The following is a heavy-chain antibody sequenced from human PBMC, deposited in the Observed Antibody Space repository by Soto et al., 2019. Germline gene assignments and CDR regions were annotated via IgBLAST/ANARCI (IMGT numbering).Heavy chain of an antibody. V-gene: IGHV1-69*13. Sequence: SVKVSCKPSGGTFSTFGISWVRQAPGQGLEWMGGIIPFFGTAEYSQKFEDRITITADESTNTVYMDLRNLTSEDTAIYYCARTAPMDAGDKYYYDFWGQGALVTVSS. CDR2: IIPFFGTA. D-gene: IGHD3-16*01. J-gene: IGHJ4*02. CDR3: ARTAPMDAGDKYYYDF. CDR1: GGTFSTFG.